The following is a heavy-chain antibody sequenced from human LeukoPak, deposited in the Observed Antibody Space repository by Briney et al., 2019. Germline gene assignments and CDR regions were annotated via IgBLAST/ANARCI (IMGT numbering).Heavy chain of an antibody. CDR3: ARVVGSSWINY. V-gene: IGHV4-39*07. D-gene: IGHD6-13*01. Sequence: PSETLSLTCTVSGGSISSSSYYWGWIRQPPGKGLEWIGEINHSGSTNYNPSLKSRVTISVDTSKNQFSLKLSSVTAADTAVYYCARVVGSSWINYWGQGTLVTVSS. CDR2: INHSGST. J-gene: IGHJ4*02. CDR1: GGSISSSSYY.